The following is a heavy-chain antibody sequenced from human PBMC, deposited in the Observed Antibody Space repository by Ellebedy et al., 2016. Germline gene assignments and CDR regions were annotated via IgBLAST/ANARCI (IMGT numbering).Heavy chain of an antibody. V-gene: IGHV3-21*01. Sequence: GESLKISXAASGFTFSSYSMNWVRQAPGKGLEWVSSISSSSSYIYYADSVKGRFTISRDNAKNSLYLQMNSLRAEDTAVYYCARDSGLFDYWGQGTLVTVSS. CDR2: ISSSSSYI. D-gene: IGHD5-12*01. CDR1: GFTFSSYS. CDR3: ARDSGLFDY. J-gene: IGHJ4*02.